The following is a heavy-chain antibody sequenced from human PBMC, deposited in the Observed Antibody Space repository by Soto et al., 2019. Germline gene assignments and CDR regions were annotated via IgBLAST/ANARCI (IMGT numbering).Heavy chain of an antibody. J-gene: IGHJ4*02. D-gene: IGHD5-18*01. Sequence: QLQLQESGPGLVQPSQTLSLTCTVSGGSISSGDYYWSWIRQPPGKGLEWIGYIYYSGSTYYNPSLKGRVTISVDTSKNQFSLKLSSVTAADAAVYYCASNSYGYICCEYWGQGTLVTVSS. CDR1: GGSISSGDYY. CDR3: ASNSYGYICCEY. V-gene: IGHV4-30-4*01. CDR2: IYYSGST.